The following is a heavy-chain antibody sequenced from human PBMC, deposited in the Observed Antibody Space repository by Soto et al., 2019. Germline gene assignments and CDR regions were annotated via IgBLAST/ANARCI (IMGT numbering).Heavy chain of an antibody. CDR2: TSYDGSNK. CDR1: GFTFSSYG. CDR3: AKASGYDLRCMDV. D-gene: IGHD5-12*01. J-gene: IGHJ6*02. V-gene: IGHV3-30*18. Sequence: GGSLRLSCAASGFTFSSYGMHWVRQAPGKGLEWVAVTSYDGSNKYYADSVKGRFTISRDNSKNTLYLQMNSLRAEDTAVYYCAKASGYDLRCMDVWGQGTTVTVSS.